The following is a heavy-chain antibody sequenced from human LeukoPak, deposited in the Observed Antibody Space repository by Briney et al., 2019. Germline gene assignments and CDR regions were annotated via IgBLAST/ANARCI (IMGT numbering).Heavy chain of an antibody. CDR2: INIGGTNT. D-gene: IGHD2-15*01. CDR3: AKAVVVVVAATYSDY. V-gene: IGHV3-11*01. Sequence: GGSLRLSCAASGFTFNDYYMSWIRQAPGKGLEWLSYINIGGTNTHYADSVKGRFTISRDNSKNTLYLQMNSLRAEDTAVYYCAKAVVVVVAATYSDYWGQGTLVTVSS. CDR1: GFTFNDYY. J-gene: IGHJ4*02.